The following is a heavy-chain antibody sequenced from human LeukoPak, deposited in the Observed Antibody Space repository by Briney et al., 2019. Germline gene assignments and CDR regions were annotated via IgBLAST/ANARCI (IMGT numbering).Heavy chain of an antibody. CDR2: ISGSGGST. CDR3: AKDGGSSGWDFDY. Sequence: SAISGSGGSTYYADSVKGRFTISRDNSKNTLYLQMNSLRAEDTAVYYCAKDGGSSGWDFDYWGQGTLVTVSS. J-gene: IGHJ4*02. V-gene: IGHV3-23*01. D-gene: IGHD6-19*01.